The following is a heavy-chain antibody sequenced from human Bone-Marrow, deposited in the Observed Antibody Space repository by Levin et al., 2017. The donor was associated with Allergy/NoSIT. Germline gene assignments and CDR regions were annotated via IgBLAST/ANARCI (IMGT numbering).Heavy chain of an antibody. CDR2: ITWNSARL. Sequence: LSLTCAASGFSFDESAMHWVRQAPGKGLEWVSDITWNSARLTYADSVKGRFTISRDNAKNSLFLEMNSLREEDTALYYCAKDTGGIVVGNLDNWGQGTLVTVSS. J-gene: IGHJ4*02. V-gene: IGHV3-9*01. CDR3: AKDTGGIVVGNLDN. CDR1: GFSFDESA. D-gene: IGHD3-22*01.